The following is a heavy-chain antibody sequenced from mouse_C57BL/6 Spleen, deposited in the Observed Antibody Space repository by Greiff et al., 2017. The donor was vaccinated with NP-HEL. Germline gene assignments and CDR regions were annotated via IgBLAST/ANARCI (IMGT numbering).Heavy chain of an antibody. J-gene: IGHJ3*01. CDR2: IYPGSGST. Sequence: QVQLQQPGAELVKPGASVKMSCKASGYTFTSYWITWVKQRPGQGLEWIGDIYPGSGSTNYNEKFKSKATLTVDTSSSTAYMQLSSLTSEDSAVYYGALYSSGGAWFAYWGQGTLVTVSA. CDR3: ALYSSGGAWFAY. D-gene: IGHD3-2*02. CDR1: GYTFTSYW. V-gene: IGHV1-55*01.